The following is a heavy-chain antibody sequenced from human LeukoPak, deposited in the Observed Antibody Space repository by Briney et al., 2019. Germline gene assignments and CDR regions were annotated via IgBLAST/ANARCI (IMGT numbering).Heavy chain of an antibody. CDR1: GYTFTSYT. D-gene: IGHD6-19*01. V-gene: IGHV1-3*01. CDR2: INAGNAKT. J-gene: IGHJ5*02. Sequence: GASVKVSCKASGYTFTSYTMHWVRQAPGQRLEWMGWINAGNAKTRYSQKFQGRVTITRDTSASTAYMELSSLISEDTAVYYCARVSGWYGDNWFDPWGQGTLVTVSS. CDR3: ARVSGWYGDNWFDP.